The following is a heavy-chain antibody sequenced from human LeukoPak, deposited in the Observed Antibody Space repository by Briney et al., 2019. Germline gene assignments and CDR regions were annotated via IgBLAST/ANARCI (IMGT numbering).Heavy chain of an antibody. CDR1: GFTFSSYS. D-gene: IGHD1-1*01. CDR2: ISSSSSYI. Sequence: PGGSLRLPCAASGFTFSSYSMNWVRQAPGKGLEWVSSISSSSSYIYYADSVKGRFTISRDNAKNSLYLQMNSLRAEDTAVYYCARDTPHGTRGYFQHWGQGTLVTVSS. J-gene: IGHJ1*01. V-gene: IGHV3-21*01. CDR3: ARDTPHGTRGYFQH.